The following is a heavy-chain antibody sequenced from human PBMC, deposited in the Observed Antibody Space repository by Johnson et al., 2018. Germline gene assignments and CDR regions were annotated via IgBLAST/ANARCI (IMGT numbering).Heavy chain of an antibody. Sequence: VQLVQSGGGVVKPGRTLRRSCADSRFTYSCYWMNWLRQAPGKGLVWVSRVNSDGYSTANVASVKGLFTISIDNAKSSLNLQMNRLRAEHSGVYYCAGDQQASAFPLDDWGQGTLVIVSS. CDR1: RFTYSCYW. CDR2: VNSDGYST. J-gene: IGHJ4*02. CDR3: AGDQQASAFPLDD. D-gene: IGHD2-2*01. V-gene: IGHV3-74*01.